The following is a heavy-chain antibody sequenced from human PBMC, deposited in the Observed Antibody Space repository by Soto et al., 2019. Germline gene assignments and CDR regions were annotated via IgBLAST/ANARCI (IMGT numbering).Heavy chain of an antibody. J-gene: IGHJ3*02. D-gene: IGHD3-22*01. Sequence: SVKVSCKASGGTFSSYAISWVRQAPGQGLEWMGGIIPIFGTANYAQKFQGRVTITADESTSTAYMELSSLRSEDTAVHYCARDTYYYDSSGYYPHASDIWGKGTMVTVSS. CDR3: ARDTYYYDSSGYYPHASDI. CDR1: GGTFSSYA. CDR2: IIPIFGTA. V-gene: IGHV1-69*13.